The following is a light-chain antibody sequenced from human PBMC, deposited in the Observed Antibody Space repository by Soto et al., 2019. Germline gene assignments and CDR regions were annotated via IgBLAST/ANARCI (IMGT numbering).Light chain of an antibody. V-gene: IGKV1-5*03. Sequence: DIPLAQSPSTLSASVGDRITITCRATQSINWLAWYQQKPGKAPKLLIFEASRLESGVPSRFSGSGSGTVFTLTISSLQPDDFGTYYCQHYDTYSPMWTFGQGTKVDVK. J-gene: IGKJ1*01. CDR3: QHYDTYSPMWT. CDR1: QSINW. CDR2: EAS.